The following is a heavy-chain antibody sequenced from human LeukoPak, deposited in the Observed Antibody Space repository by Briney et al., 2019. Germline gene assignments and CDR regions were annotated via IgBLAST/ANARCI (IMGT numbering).Heavy chain of an antibody. J-gene: IGHJ4*02. CDR3: ARVGVTAATADY. Sequence: GASVKVSCKASGYTFTNYYMHWMRQAPGQGPERMGIINPRGGATDYAQKFQDRVTMISDTSTSTVYLQLNSLRSEDTAVYFCARVGVTAATADYWGQGTLVTVSS. D-gene: IGHD6-25*01. CDR1: GYTFTNYY. V-gene: IGHV1-46*01. CDR2: INPRGGAT.